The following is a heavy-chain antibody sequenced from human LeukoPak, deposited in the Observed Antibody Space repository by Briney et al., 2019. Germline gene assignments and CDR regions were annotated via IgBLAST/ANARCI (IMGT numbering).Heavy chain of an antibody. CDR2: IYYSGST. J-gene: IGHJ4*02. CDR3: ARTGYSSGWYWDY. CDR1: GGSISSGGYS. Sequence: SETLSFTCAVSGGSISSGGYSWSWIRQPPGKGLEWIGYIYYSGSTNYNPSLKSRVTISVDTSKNQFSLKLSSVTAADTAVYYCARTGYSSGWYWDYWGQGTLVTVSS. D-gene: IGHD6-19*01. V-gene: IGHV4-61*08.